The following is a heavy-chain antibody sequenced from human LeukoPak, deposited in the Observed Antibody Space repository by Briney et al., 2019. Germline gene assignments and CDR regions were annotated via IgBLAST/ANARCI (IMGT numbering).Heavy chain of an antibody. CDR1: GGSISSYY. D-gene: IGHD3-22*01. V-gene: IGHV4-59*01. CDR3: ASSNHYYDSSGPGYFQH. J-gene: IGHJ1*01. Sequence: SETLSLTCTVSGGSISSYYWSWIRQPPGKGLEWIGYIYYRGSTNYNPSLKSRVTISEDTSRNQFSLKLSSVTAADTAIYYCASSNHYYDSSGPGYFQHWGQGTLVTVSS. CDR2: IYYRGST.